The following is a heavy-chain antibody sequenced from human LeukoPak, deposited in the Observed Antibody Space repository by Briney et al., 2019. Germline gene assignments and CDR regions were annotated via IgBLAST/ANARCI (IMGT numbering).Heavy chain of an antibody. J-gene: IGHJ6*02. Sequence: GGSLRLSCAASGFTFSSYVMSWVRQAPGKGLEWVSAISGSGGSTYYADSVKGRFTISGDNSKSTLFLQMNSLRAEDTAVYYCAKPQRYCSAGTCYSGYGMDVWGQGTTVTVS. D-gene: IGHD2-15*01. CDR2: ISGSGGST. V-gene: IGHV3-23*01. CDR1: GFTFSSYV. CDR3: AKPQRYCSAGTCYSGYGMDV.